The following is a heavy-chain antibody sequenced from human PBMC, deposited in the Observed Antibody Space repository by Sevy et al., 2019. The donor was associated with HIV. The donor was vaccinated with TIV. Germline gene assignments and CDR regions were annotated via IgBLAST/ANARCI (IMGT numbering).Heavy chain of an antibody. Sequence: GESLKISCAASEFTFSTYWMNWVRQAPGKGLEWVANINQDGSGKNYVDSVKGRFTISRDNARNSLFLELNSLKVEDTAVYYCATDLFSSSSADVFDIWGQGTMVTVSS. V-gene: IGHV3-7*01. D-gene: IGHD6-6*01. CDR3: ATDLFSSSSADVFDI. J-gene: IGHJ3*02. CDR1: EFTFSTYW. CDR2: INQDGSGK.